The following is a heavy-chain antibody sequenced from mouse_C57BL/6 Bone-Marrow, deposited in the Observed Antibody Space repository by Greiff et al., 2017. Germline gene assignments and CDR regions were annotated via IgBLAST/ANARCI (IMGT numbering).Heavy chain of an antibody. CDR3: ARGPFITTVVALYAMDY. J-gene: IGHJ4*01. D-gene: IGHD1-1*01. Sequence: EVKVVESGGGLVKPGGSLKLSCAASGFTFSDYGMHWVRQAPEKGLEWVAYISSGSSTIYYADTVKGRFTISRDNAKNTLFLQMTSLRSEDTAMYYCARGPFITTVVALYAMDYWGQGTSVTVSS. CDR2: ISSGSSTI. CDR1: GFTFSDYG. V-gene: IGHV5-17*01.